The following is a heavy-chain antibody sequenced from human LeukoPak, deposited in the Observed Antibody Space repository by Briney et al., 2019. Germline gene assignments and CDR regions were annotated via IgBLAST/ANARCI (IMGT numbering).Heavy chain of an antibody. D-gene: IGHD3-10*01. CDR3: ARRFGRKFGERFYYYHYMDV. Sequence: SETLSLTCAVYGESFSGYYWSWIRQPPGKGLEWIGEINHSGSTKFNSSLKGRVTISVDTSKNQFSLKLSSVTAADTAVYYCARRFGRKFGERFYYYHYMDVWGKGTTVTISS. V-gene: IGHV4-34*01. J-gene: IGHJ6*03. CDR2: INHSGST. CDR1: GESFSGYY.